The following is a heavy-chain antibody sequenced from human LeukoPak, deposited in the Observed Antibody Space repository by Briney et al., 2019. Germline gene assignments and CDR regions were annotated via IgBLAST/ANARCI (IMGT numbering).Heavy chain of an antibody. D-gene: IGHD2-21*02. J-gene: IGHJ4*02. CDR2: IKADGSEK. Sequence: GGSLTLSCAASGFTFRNYWMSWVRQAPGRGLEWVALIKADGSEKYYVDSVEGRFTISRDSPKNSLFLQMNSLRDEDTAVYYCATMPRTAVGYWGQGTLVTVSS. CDR1: GFTFRNYW. V-gene: IGHV3-7*05. CDR3: ATMPRTAVGY.